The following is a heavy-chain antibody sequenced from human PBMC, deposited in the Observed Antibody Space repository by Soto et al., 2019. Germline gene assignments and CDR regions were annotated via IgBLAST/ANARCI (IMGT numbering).Heavy chain of an antibody. J-gene: IGHJ6*02. Sequence: ASVKVSFKASGYTFTGYYMHWVRQAPGQGLEWMGWINPNSGGTNYAQKFQGWVTMTRDTSISTAYMELSRLRSDDTAVYYCARDRAYYDILTGSSQYYYYYGMDVWGQGTTVTVSS. V-gene: IGHV1-2*04. CDR1: GYTFTGYY. CDR3: ARDRAYYDILTGSSQYYYYYGMDV. D-gene: IGHD3-9*01. CDR2: INPNSGGT.